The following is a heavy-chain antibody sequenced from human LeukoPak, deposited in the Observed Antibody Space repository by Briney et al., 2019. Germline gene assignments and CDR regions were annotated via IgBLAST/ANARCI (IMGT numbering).Heavy chain of an antibody. J-gene: IGHJ4*02. Sequence: PSETLSLTCTVSGGSISSSGYYWGWIRQPPGKGLEWIGSIYYSGSTYYNPSLKSRVTISVDTSKNQFSLKLSSVTAADTAVYYCARLEIFGTHFDYWGQGTLVTVSS. CDR1: GGSISSSGYY. CDR2: IYYSGST. V-gene: IGHV4-39*01. CDR3: ARLEIFGTHFDY. D-gene: IGHD3-3*01.